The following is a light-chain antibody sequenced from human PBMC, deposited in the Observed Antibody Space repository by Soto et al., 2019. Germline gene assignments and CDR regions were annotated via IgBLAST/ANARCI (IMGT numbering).Light chain of an antibody. CDR3: QKYNRTPRT. CDR2: EAS. Sequence: DFQMTQSPSSLSASVGDRVTITCRASQDISDHLAWYQHKPGKVPKLLIYEASTLQSGVPSRFSGGGSGTDFTLTISSLQPEDVATYYCQKYNRTPRTFGQGTKVE. CDR1: QDISDH. V-gene: IGKV1-27*01. J-gene: IGKJ1*01.